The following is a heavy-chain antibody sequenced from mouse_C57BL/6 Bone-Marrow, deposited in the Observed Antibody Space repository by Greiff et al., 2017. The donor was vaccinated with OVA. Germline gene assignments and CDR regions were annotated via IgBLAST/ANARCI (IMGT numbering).Heavy chain of an antibody. J-gene: IGHJ4*01. Sequence: VKLQQPGAELVKPGASVKMSCKASGYTFTSYWITWVKQRPGQGLEWIGDIYPGSGSTNYNEKFKSKATLTVDTSSSTAYMQLSSLTSEDSAVYYCARGSSLYYYAMDYWGQGTSVTVSS. CDR3: ARGSSLYYYAMDY. CDR2: IYPGSGST. V-gene: IGHV1-55*01. D-gene: IGHD1-1*01. CDR1: GYTFTSYW.